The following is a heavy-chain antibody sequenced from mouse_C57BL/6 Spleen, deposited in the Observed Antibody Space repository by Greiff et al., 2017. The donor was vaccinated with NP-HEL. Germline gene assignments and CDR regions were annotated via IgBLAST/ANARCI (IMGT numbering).Heavy chain of an antibody. Sequence: QVQLQQPGAELVRPGSSVKLSCKASGYTFTSYWMDWVKQRPGQGLEWIGNIYPSDSETHYNQKFKDKATLTVDKSSSTAYMQLSSLTSEDSAVYYCARIYGNYEIAYWGQGTLVTVSA. CDR3: ARIYGNYEIAY. V-gene: IGHV1-61*01. CDR2: IYPSDSET. D-gene: IGHD2-1*01. J-gene: IGHJ3*01. CDR1: GYTFTSYW.